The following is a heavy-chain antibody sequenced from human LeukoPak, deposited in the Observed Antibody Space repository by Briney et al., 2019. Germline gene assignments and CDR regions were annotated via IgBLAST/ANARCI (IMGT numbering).Heavy chain of an antibody. CDR2: IYYSGST. CDR1: GGSISSHY. CDR3: ARDQVVTSRFDY. D-gene: IGHD4-23*01. Sequence: SETLSLTCTVSGGSISSHYWSWIRQPPGKGLEWIGYIYYSGSTNYNPSLKSRVTISVDTSKNQFSLKLSSVTAADTAVYYCARDQVVTSRFDYWGQGTLVTVSS. V-gene: IGHV4-59*11. J-gene: IGHJ4*02.